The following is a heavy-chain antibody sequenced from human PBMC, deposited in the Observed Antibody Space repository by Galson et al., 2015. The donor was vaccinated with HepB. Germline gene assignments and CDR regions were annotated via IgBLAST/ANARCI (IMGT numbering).Heavy chain of an antibody. CDR1: GYTFTSYY. Sequence: SVKVSCKASGYTFTSYYMQWVRQAPGQGLEWMGIIDPGGNSTRYAQKFQGRVTTTRDTSTSTVYMELSSLRFDDTAVYYCAFDYGDKGWFDPWGQGTLVTVSS. J-gene: IGHJ5*02. D-gene: IGHD4-17*01. CDR3: AFDYGDKGWFDP. CDR2: IDPGGNST. V-gene: IGHV1-46*03.